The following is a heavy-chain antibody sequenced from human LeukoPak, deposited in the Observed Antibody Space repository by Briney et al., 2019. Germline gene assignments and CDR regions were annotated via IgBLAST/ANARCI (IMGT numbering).Heavy chain of an antibody. CDR1: GFIFSSFSSYA. CDR2: ISYDGKKE. J-gene: IGHJ4*02. Sequence: GSLRLSCAASGFIFSSFSSYAMHWVRQAPGKGLEWVAAISYDGKKEYYADSVKGRFTISRDNSKNSLYLQLNSLRAEDTAVYYCASIPVAGDFDYWGQGTLVTVSS. V-gene: IGHV3-30*04. CDR3: ASIPVAGDFDY. D-gene: IGHD6-19*01.